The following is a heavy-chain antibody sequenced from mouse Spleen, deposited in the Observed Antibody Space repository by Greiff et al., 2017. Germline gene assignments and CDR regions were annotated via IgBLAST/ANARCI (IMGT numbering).Heavy chain of an antibody. V-gene: IGHV1-39*01. J-gene: IGHJ3*01. Sequence: EVQLVESGPDLVKPGASLKISCKASGYSFTDYNMYWVKQTNGKSLEWIGVINTNYGTTSYPQKFKGKFTLTVDKSNITVYMQMSSLTSEDTAMYYCAREEYGSSWYAYWGQGTLVTVSA. D-gene: IGHD1-1*01. CDR1: GYSFTDYN. CDR3: AREEYGSSWYAY. CDR2: INTNYGTT.